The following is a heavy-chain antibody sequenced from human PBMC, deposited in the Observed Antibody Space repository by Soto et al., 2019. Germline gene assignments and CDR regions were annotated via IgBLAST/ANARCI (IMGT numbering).Heavy chain of an antibody. CDR2: ISSSSSYI. CDR1: GFTFSSYS. J-gene: IGHJ6*02. V-gene: IGHV3-21*01. Sequence: PGGSLRLSCAASGFTFSSYSMNWVRQAPGKGLEWVSSISSSSSYIYYADSVKGRFTISRDNAKNSLYLQMNSLRAEDTAVYYCARSAPDYYYYYGMDVWGQGTTVTVSS. CDR3: ARSAPDYYYYYGMDV.